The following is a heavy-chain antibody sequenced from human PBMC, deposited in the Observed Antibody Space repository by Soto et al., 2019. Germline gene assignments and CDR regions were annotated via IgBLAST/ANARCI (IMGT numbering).Heavy chain of an antibody. J-gene: IGHJ4*02. CDR2: ISLYNGNT. D-gene: IGHD2-2*01. V-gene: IGHV1-18*04. CDR1: DFSFTSHG. CDR3: AIYHLELFRFDY. Sequence: ASVKVSCKAYDFSFTSHGISWVRRAPGQGLEWMGWISLYNGNTNYAHQFQGRVTMTTDTSTSTAYMELRSLRSDDTAMYFCAIYHLELFRFDYWGQGTLVTVSS.